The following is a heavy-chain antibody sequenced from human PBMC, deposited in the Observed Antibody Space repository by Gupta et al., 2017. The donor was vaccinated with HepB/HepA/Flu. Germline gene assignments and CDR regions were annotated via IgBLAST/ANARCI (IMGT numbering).Heavy chain of an antibody. CDR1: GGTFSSYA. Sequence: QVQLVQSGAEVKKTGSSVKVSCKASGGTFSSYAISWVRQAPGLGLEWMGGIIPIFGTANYAQKFQGRVTITADKSTSTAYMELSSLRSEDTAVYYCARASWYYDFWSGYYHYNWFDPWGQGTLVTVSS. D-gene: IGHD3-3*01. CDR2: IIPIFGTA. V-gene: IGHV1-69*06. J-gene: IGHJ5*02. CDR3: ARASWYYDFWSGYYHYNWFDP.